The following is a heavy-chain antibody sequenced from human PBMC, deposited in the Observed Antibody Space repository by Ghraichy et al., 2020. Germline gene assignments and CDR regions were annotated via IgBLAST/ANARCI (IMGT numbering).Heavy chain of an antibody. V-gene: IGHV3-74*01. CDR1: GFTFSRYW. D-gene: IGHD2-15*01. Sequence: GSLRLSCAASGFTFSRYWMHWVRQAPGEGLVWVSRINSGGSSMIYADSVKGRFTISRDNAKNTLYLQMNSLRAEDTAVYYCAREYCSGGSCFFGTGGSHFDYWGQGTLVTVSS. CDR2: INSGGSSM. CDR3: AREYCSGGSCFFGTGGSHFDY. J-gene: IGHJ4*02.